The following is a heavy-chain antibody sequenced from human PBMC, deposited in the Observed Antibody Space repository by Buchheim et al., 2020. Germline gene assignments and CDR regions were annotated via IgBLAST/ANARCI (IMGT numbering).Heavy chain of an antibody. J-gene: IGHJ4*02. V-gene: IGHV3-33*01. CDR1: GFTFSGYG. Sequence: QVQLVESGGGVVQPGTSLRLSCAASGFTFSGYGMDWVRQAPGKGLEWVAVIWYDGNRKHYADSVQGRFTISRDNYKNMFDLEMNSLRAEDTAVYYCARWGIAAIGGIDYWGQGTL. D-gene: IGHD6-13*01. CDR2: IWYDGNRK. CDR3: ARWGIAAIGGIDY.